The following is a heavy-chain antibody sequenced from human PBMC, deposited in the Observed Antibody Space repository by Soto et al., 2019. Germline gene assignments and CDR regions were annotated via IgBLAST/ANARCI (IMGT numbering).Heavy chain of an antibody. CDR2: ISAHNGNT. CDR3: ARGRYGDY. Sequence: QVHLVQSGAEVKKPGASVKVSCKASGYTFTSYGITWVRQAPGQGLEWMGWISAHNGNTDYAQNLQGRVIVTRDTSTSTPYMELRSMRSDDTAVYYCARGRYGDYWGQGALVTVSS. D-gene: IGHD1-1*01. J-gene: IGHJ4*02. CDR1: GYTFTSYG. V-gene: IGHV1-18*01.